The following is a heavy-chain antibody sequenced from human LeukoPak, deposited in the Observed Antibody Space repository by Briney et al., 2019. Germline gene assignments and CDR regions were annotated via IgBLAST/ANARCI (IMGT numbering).Heavy chain of an antibody. Sequence: SETLSLTCAVYGGSFSGYYWRWIRQPPGKGLEWIGEINHSGSTNYNPSLKSRVTIPVDTSKNQFSLKLSSVTAADTAVYYCAASVVVVAARDYWGQGTLVTVSS. V-gene: IGHV4-34*01. CDR2: INHSGST. D-gene: IGHD2-15*01. CDR3: AASVVVVAARDY. CDR1: GGSFSGYY. J-gene: IGHJ4*02.